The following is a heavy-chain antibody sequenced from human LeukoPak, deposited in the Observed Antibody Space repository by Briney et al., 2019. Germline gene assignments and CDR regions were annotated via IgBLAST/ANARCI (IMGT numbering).Heavy chain of an antibody. CDR1: GFTFNTYW. V-gene: IGHV3-7*03. J-gene: IGHJ4*02. D-gene: IGHD6-19*01. Sequence: PGGSLRLSCATSGFTFNTYWMNWVRQAPGKGLEWVSNIKQDGSEKYYVDSVKGRFTISRDNSKNTLYLQMNSLRAEDTAVYYCATTPAVAGPYYFDYWGQGTLVTVSS. CDR2: IKQDGSEK. CDR3: ATTPAVAGPYYFDY.